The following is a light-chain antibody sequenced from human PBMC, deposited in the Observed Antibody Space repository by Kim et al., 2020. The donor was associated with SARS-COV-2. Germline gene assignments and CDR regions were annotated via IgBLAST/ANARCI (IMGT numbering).Light chain of an antibody. V-gene: IGKV1-5*03. CDR1: QIIDTW. CDR3: QQYNSFPYT. Sequence: SASIGDRVTIPCRASQIIDTWLAWYQQKPGKAPKLLIYRASTLESGVPSRFSGSAFGTDFTLTISSLQPDDFATYYCQQYNSFPYTFGQGTKLEI. CDR2: RAS. J-gene: IGKJ2*01.